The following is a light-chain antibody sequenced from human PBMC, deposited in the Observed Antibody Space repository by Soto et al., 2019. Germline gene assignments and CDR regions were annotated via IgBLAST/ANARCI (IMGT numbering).Light chain of an antibody. Sequence: QSVLTQPASVSGSPGQSITISCTGTSSDFGSYNLVSWYQQHPGKAPKLMIYEVTKWPSGVSNRFSGSKSGNTASLTISGFQAEDEADYYCCSYAGSSTFYVFGTGTKVTVL. V-gene: IGLV2-23*02. CDR3: CSYAGSSTFYV. CDR1: SSDFGSYNL. J-gene: IGLJ1*01. CDR2: EVT.